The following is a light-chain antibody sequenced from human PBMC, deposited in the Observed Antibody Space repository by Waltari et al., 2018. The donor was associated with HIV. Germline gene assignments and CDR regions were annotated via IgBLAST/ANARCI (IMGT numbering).Light chain of an antibody. CDR3: AAWDDSLHGEL. CDR2: SNN. J-gene: IGLJ2*01. V-gene: IGLV1-44*01. CDR1: YSNIGSNT. Sequence: QSVLTQTPSLSGTPGQRVTISCSGGYSNIGSNTVNWYQQFPGTAPRLLIYSNNPSPSGVPDRFSGSTSGTSASLVISELQSQDEADYHCAAWDDSLHGELFGGGTKLTVL.